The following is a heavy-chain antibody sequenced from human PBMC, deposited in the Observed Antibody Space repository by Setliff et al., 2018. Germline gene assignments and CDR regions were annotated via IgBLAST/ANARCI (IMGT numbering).Heavy chain of an antibody. CDR1: GYTFSNFA. CDR3: ARDSSSGSSSWFHY. V-gene: IGHV1-3*01. CDR2: INPVNGNI. Sequence: ASVKVSCKASGYTFSNFAMHWVRQAPGQRLEWMGWINPVNGNIKYSQVFQGRVTITRDTSASTAYMELSSLTSEDTAVYYCARDSSSGSSSWFHYWGQGTLVTVSS. D-gene: IGHD6-13*01. J-gene: IGHJ4*02.